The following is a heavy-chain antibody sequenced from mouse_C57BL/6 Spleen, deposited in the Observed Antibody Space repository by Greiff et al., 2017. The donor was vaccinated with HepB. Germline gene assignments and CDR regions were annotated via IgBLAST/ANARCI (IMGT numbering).Heavy chain of an antibody. D-gene: IGHD2-4*01. V-gene: IGHV1-5*01. CDR2: IYPGNSDT. CDR3: TKGIYYDYDGAMDY. CDR1: GYTFTSYW. Sequence: VQLKESGTVLARPGASVKMSCKTSGYTFTSYWMHWVKQRPGQGLEWIGAIYPGNSDTSYNQKFKGKAKLTAVTSASTAYMELSSLTNEDSAVYYCTKGIYYDYDGAMDYWGQGTSVTVSS. J-gene: IGHJ4*01.